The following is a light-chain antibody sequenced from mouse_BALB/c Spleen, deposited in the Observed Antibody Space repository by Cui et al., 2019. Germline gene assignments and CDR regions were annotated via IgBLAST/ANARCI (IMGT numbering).Light chain of an antibody. V-gene: IGKV4-68*01. J-gene: IGKJ4*01. CDR3: QQWSSKPFT. CDR1: SSVSY. Sequence: QIVLTQSPALMSASPGEKVTMTCSASSSVSYMYWYQQKPRSSPKPWIYLTSNLASGVPARFSGSGSGTSYSLTISSMEAEDAATYYCQQWSSKPFTFGSGTKLEIK. CDR2: LTS.